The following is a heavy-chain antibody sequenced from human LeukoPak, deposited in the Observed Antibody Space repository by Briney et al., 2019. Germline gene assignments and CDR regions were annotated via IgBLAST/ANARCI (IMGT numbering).Heavy chain of an antibody. J-gene: IGHJ4*02. V-gene: IGHV1-2*02. Sequence: ASVKVSCKASGYTFTGYYMHWVRQAPGQGLEWMRWINPNSGGTNYAQKFQGRVTMTRDTSISTAYMELSRLRSDDTAVYYCARDDQTWPPYYFDYWGQGTLVTVSS. CDR1: GYTFTGYY. CDR2: INPNSGGT. CDR3: ARDDQTWPPYYFDY.